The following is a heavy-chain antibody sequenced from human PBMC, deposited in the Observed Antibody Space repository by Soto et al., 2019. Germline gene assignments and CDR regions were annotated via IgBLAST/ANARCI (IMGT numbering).Heavy chain of an antibody. CDR2: ISSSSSYM. CDR1: GFTFSTYS. J-gene: IGHJ4*02. D-gene: IGHD3-10*01. CDR3: ARDHYGSGNYYFDY. Sequence: GGSLRLSCAASGFTFSTYSMNWVRQAPGKGLEWVSFISSSSSYMNYADSVKGRFTISRDNAKNSLYLHMNSLRAEDTAVYYCARDHYGSGNYYFDYWGQGTPVTVSS. V-gene: IGHV3-21*01.